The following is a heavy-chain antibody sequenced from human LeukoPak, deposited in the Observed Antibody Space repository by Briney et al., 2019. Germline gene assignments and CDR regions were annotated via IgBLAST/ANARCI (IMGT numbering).Heavy chain of an antibody. CDR2: ISYSGST. Sequence: SETLSLTCTVSGGSISSGGYYWGWIRQHPGKGLEWIGYISYSGSTYYSPSLKSRLTISLDTSKNQFSLKLSSVTAADTAVYYCARDQVVRGSGSYILTYYHYGMDVWGQGTTVTVSS. V-gene: IGHV4-31*03. CDR3: ARDQVVRGSGSYILTYYHYGMDV. J-gene: IGHJ6*02. CDR1: GGSISSGGYY. D-gene: IGHD3-10*01.